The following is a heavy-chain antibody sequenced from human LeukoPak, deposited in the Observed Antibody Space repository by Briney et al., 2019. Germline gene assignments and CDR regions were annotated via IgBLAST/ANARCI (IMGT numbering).Heavy chain of an antibody. CDR3: AELGITMIGGV. D-gene: IGHD3-10*02. Sequence: GGSLGLSCAASGFTFSSYEMNWVRQAPGKGLEWVSYISSSGSTIYYADSVKGRFTISRDNAKNSLYLQMNSLRAEDTAVYYCAELGITMIGGVWGKGTTVTISS. CDR1: GFTFSSYE. V-gene: IGHV3-48*03. J-gene: IGHJ6*04. CDR2: ISSSGSTI.